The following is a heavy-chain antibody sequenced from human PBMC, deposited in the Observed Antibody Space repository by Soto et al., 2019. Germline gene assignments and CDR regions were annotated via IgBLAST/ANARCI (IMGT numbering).Heavy chain of an antibody. CDR1: GYTFTSYG. CDR3: AVGYCTNGVCSILYGMDV. D-gene: IGHD2-8*01. V-gene: IGHV1-18*01. J-gene: IGHJ6*02. Sequence: QVQLVQSGAEVKKPGASVKVSCKASGYTFTSYGISWVRQAPGQGLEWMGWISAYNGNTNYAQKLQGRVTMTTDTSTSTAYMELRSLRSVDTAVYYCAVGYCTNGVCSILYGMDVWGQGTTVTVSS. CDR2: ISAYNGNT.